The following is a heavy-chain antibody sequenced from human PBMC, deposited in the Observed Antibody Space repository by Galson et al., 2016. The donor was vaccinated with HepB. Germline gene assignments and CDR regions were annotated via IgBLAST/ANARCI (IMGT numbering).Heavy chain of an antibody. CDR2: ISGSGGHT. V-gene: IGHV3-23*01. CDR1: GFTFSSYA. CDR3: AKGYSVAGYFDQ. D-gene: IGHD6-19*01. Sequence: SLRLSCAASGFTFSSYAMGWVRQAPGKGLEWVSGISGSGGHTYYADSVKGRFTMSRDNSKNTLYLQMGSLRAEDTAVYHCAKGYSVAGYFDQRGQGTLVTVSS. J-gene: IGHJ4*02.